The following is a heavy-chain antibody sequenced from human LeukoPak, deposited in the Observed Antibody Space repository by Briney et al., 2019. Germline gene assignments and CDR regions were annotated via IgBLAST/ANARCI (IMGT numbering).Heavy chain of an antibody. CDR3: AKALDYYYYYMDV. V-gene: IGHV3-74*01. CDR1: GFTFSNYW. CDR2: INNDGSDT. J-gene: IGHJ6*03. Sequence: GGSLRLSCAASGFTFSNYWMHWVRQAPGKGLVWVSRINNDGSDTTYADSVKGRFTISRDNAKSTLYLQMNSLRAEDTAVYYCAKALDYYYYYMDVWGKGTTVTVSS.